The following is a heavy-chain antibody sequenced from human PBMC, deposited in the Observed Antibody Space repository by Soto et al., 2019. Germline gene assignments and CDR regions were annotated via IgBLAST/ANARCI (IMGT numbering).Heavy chain of an antibody. D-gene: IGHD2-2*01. Sequence: GGSLRLSCAASGFTFSDHYMDWVRQAPGKGPEWVGRIRNKAKGYTTEYAASVKGRFTTSRDDSKNSLYLQMNSLKTEDTAVYYCARAVRDHSYYYHMDVWGKGTTVTVSS. V-gene: IGHV3-72*01. CDR3: ARAVRDHSYYYHMDV. CDR1: GFTFSDHY. J-gene: IGHJ6*04. CDR2: IRNKAKGYTT.